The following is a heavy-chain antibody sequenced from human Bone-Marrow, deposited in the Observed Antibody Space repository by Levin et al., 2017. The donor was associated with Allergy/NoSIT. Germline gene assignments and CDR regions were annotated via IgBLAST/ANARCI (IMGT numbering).Heavy chain of an antibody. J-gene: IGHJ4*02. D-gene: IGHD2-2*01. Sequence: GGSLRLSCAASGFTFSSYWMHWVRQAPGKGLVWVSRINSDGSSTSYADSVKGRFTISRDNAKNTLYLQMNSLRAEDTAVYYCASYRVVPAAMSGWAWGQGTLVTVSS. CDR3: ASYRVVPAAMSGWA. CDR1: GFTFSSYW. CDR2: INSDGSST. V-gene: IGHV3-74*01.